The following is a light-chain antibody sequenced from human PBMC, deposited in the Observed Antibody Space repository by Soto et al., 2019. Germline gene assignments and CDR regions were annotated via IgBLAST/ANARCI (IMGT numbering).Light chain of an antibody. CDR1: SSDVGGYNY. CDR2: DVT. CDR3: CSYAGSYTFFV. J-gene: IGLJ1*01. V-gene: IGLV2-11*01. Sequence: QSVLTQPRSVSGSPGQSVTISCTGTSSDVGGYNYVSWYQQHPGKAPKLMIYDVTKRPSGVPDRFSGSKSGNTASPTISGLQAEDEADYHCCSYAGSYTFFVFGTGTKLTVL.